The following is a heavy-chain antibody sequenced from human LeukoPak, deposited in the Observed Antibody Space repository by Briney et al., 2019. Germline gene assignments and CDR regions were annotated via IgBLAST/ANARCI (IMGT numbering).Heavy chain of an antibody. CDR1: GFTFSSYE. D-gene: IGHD6-19*01. J-gene: IGHJ3*02. Sequence: GGSLRLSCAASGFTFSSYEMNWVPQAPRKGLGRGSYISSSGSTIYYAGSVKGRFTISRDNAKNSLYLQMNSLRAEDTAVYYCARDAVAATSAFDIWGQGTMVTVSS. V-gene: IGHV3-48*03. CDR3: ARDAVAATSAFDI. CDR2: ISSSGSTI.